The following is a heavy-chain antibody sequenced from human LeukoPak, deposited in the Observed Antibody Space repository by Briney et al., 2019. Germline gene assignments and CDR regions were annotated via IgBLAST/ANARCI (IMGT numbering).Heavy chain of an antibody. CDR3: AKCSASYYNDAFDI. Sequence: PGGSLRLSCAASGFTFDNCAMNRVRQAPGKGLEWVSYIRGGGGVTRYSDSVKDRFTISRDNSKNTLYLQMNSLRAEDTAIYYCAKCSASYYNDAFDIWGRGTMVTVSS. CDR1: GFTFDNCA. D-gene: IGHD3-10*01. J-gene: IGHJ3*02. V-gene: IGHV3-23*01. CDR2: IRGGGGVT.